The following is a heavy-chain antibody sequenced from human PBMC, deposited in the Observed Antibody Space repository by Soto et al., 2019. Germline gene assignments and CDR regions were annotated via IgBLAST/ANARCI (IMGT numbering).Heavy chain of an antibody. V-gene: IGHV1-18*01. J-gene: IGHJ4*02. Sequence: QVHLVQSGAEVKKPGASVKVSCKGSGYGFTTYGITWVRQAPGQGLEWMAWISAHNGNTNYAQKLQDRVTVTRDTSTSTAYMERRSLRSDDTAVYYCARGRYGDYWGQGALVTVSS. CDR1: GYGFTTYG. CDR3: ARGRYGDY. D-gene: IGHD1-1*01. CDR2: ISAHNGNT.